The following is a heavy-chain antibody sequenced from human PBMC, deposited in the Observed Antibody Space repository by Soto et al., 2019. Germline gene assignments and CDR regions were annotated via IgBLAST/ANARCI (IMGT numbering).Heavy chain of an antibody. J-gene: IGHJ4*02. V-gene: IGHV4-59*01. Sequence: SKTLSLTCTVSGGSISSYYCSWIRQPPGKGLEWIGYIYYSGSTNYNPSLKSRVTISVDTSKNQFSLKLSSVTAADTAVYYCERFNYVWGSYHWGQGTLVTVSS. CDR2: IYYSGST. CDR3: ERFNYVWGSYH. D-gene: IGHD3-16*02. CDR1: GGSISSYY.